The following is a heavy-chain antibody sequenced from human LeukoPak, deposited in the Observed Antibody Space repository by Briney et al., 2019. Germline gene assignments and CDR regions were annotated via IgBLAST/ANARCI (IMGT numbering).Heavy chain of an antibody. CDR1: GFTFSGFW. Sequence: GGSLRLSCAASGFTFSGFWMSWVRQAPGKGLEWVANINEDGREEHYVDSVKGRFTISRDNGKNSLFLQMNSLRAEDTAVYYCINGGHLDYWGQGTLVTVSS. CDR2: INEDGREE. CDR3: INGGHLDY. D-gene: IGHD3-10*01. V-gene: IGHV3-7*01. J-gene: IGHJ4*02.